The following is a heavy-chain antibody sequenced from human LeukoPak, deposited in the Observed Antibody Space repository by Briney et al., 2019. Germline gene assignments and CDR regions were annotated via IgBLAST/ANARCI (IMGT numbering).Heavy chain of an antibody. D-gene: IGHD2-15*01. V-gene: IGHV3-30*03. Sequence: PGGPLRLSCAASGIRFSTYAMHWIRQAPGKGLEWVAGISYDGSNQGYVDSVKGRFTISRDNSKNTLYLQMNSLRAEDTAVYYCARAIVVVVAYYYYGMDVWGQGTTVTVSS. J-gene: IGHJ6*02. CDR3: ARAIVVVVAYYYYGMDV. CDR1: GIRFSTYA. CDR2: ISYDGSNQ.